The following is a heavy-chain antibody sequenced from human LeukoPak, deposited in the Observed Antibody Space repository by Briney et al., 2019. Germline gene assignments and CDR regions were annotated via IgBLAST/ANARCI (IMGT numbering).Heavy chain of an antibody. V-gene: IGHV3-48*02. CDR2: ISSSSTI. D-gene: IGHD3-3*01. J-gene: IGHJ5*02. CDR3: ASAFGFGNHGASRFDP. Sequence: GGSLRLSCAASGFTFSDYSMNWVRQAPGKGLGWVSYISSSSTIYYADSVKGRFTISRNNDKNSLFLQMSSLRDEDSAVYYCASAFGFGNHGASRFDPWGQGTLVTVSS. CDR1: GFTFSDYS.